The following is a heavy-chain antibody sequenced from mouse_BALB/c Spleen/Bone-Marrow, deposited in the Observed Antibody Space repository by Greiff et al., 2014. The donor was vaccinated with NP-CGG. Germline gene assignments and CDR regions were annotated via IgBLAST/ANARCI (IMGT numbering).Heavy chain of an antibody. V-gene: IGHV1S135*01. Sequence: EVQLQQSGPELVKPGASVKVSCKASGYAFTNYNMYWVKQSHGKSLEWIGYNDPYSGGTNYNQKFKGKAALTVDKSSSTAYMHLNSLTSEDSAVYYCARLGTTAVPDYWGQGTTLTVSS. CDR1: GYAFTNYN. CDR3: ARLGTTAVPDY. CDR2: NDPYSGGT. J-gene: IGHJ2*01. D-gene: IGHD1-1*01.